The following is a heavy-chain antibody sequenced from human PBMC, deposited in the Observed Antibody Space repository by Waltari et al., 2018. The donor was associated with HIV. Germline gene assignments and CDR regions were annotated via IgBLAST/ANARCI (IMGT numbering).Heavy chain of an antibody. CDR3: ARSYYFDDTGPFDY. V-gene: IGHV4-4*02. D-gene: IGHD3-22*01. Sequence: QVHLQESGPGLVQPSGTLSLTCAVSGGSISSSNWWSWVRQPPGKGLEWIGEIYHGENTNYNPSLKSRVTISVDNSTTHFSLKLTSVIAADTAVYYCARSYYFDDTGPFDYWGRGTLVTV. CDR2: IYHGENT. CDR1: GGSISSSNW. J-gene: IGHJ4*02.